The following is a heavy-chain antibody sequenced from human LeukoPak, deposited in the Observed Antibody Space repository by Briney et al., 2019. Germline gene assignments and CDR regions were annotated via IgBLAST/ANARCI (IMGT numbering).Heavy chain of an antibody. Sequence: SVKVSCKASGGTFSSYAISWVRQAPGQGLEWMGGIIPIFGTANYAQKFQGRVTMTRDTSISTAYMELSRLRSDDTAVYYCARAYRYNWFDPWGQGTLVTVSS. V-gene: IGHV1-69*05. D-gene: IGHD4-11*01. CDR1: GGTFSSYA. J-gene: IGHJ5*02. CDR3: ARAYRYNWFDP. CDR2: IIPIFGTA.